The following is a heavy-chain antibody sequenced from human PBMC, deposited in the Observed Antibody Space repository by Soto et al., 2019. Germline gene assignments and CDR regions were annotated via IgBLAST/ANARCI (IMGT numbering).Heavy chain of an antibody. D-gene: IGHD4-17*01. Sequence: QITLKESGPTLVKPTQTLTLTCTFSGFSLTTQGVHVGWIRQPPGKALEWLALIYWDDNEVYSPSLKNRLTTTKDTSNSQVVITLTTVDPVVTSTYSSVYRVFGDYFFQFWGQGSLVSFSS. CDR2: IYWDDNE. CDR1: GFSLTTQGVH. V-gene: IGHV2-5*02. J-gene: IGHJ4*02. CDR3: VYRVFGDYFFQF.